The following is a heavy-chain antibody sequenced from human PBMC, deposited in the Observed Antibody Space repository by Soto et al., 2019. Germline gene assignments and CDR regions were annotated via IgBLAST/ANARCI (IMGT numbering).Heavy chain of an antibody. CDR3: ARSMAGDYYYYYGMDV. J-gene: IGHJ6*02. V-gene: IGHV1-69*12. CDR1: GGTLSTYA. CDR2: LIPIFGTT. Sequence: QVQLVQSGAEVKKPGTSVKVSCKASGGTLSTYAISWVRQAPGQGLEWMGGLIPIFGTTNYAQKFEGRVTIIADESTSTAYMELGSLRSEDAAVYYCARSMAGDYYYYYGMDVWGQGTTVTVSS. D-gene: IGHD6-19*01.